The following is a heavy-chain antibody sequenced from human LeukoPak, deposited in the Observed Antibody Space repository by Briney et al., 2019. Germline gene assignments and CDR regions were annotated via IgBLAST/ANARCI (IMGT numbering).Heavy chain of an antibody. D-gene: IGHD1-1*01. CDR3: ARQTVQLERYYYGMDV. CDR1: GGTFSSYA. V-gene: IGHV1-69*13. Sequence: SVTVSCKASGGTFSSYAISWVRQAPGQGLEWMGGIIPIFGRANYAQKFQGRVTITADESTSTAYMELSSLRSEDTAVYYCARQTVQLERYYYGMDVWGKGTTVTVSS. J-gene: IGHJ6*04. CDR2: IIPIFGRA.